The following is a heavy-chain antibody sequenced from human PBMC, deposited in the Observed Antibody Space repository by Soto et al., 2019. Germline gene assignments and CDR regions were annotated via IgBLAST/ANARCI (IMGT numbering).Heavy chain of an antibody. J-gene: IGHJ4*02. Sequence: QVQLMQSGAEVKKPGASVRVSCKASGYTFTNYYVHWVRQAPGQGLEWMGFINPNGGSTTYAQKFQGRCTVTTDTSTRTVYRQLISLRSEDTAVFYCARSAPYDYWGQGNLVTVSS. CDR2: INPNGGST. CDR1: GYTFTNYY. CDR3: ARSAPYDY. V-gene: IGHV1-46*01.